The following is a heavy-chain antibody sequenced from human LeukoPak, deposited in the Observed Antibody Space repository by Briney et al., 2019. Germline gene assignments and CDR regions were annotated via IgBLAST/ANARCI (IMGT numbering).Heavy chain of an antibody. J-gene: IGHJ5*02. CDR1: GYTFTDYY. V-gene: IGHV1-2*02. CDR2: INPNSGGT. Sequence: ASVKVSCKASGYTFTDYYILWVRQAPGQGPEWMGWINPNSGGTNYAQKFQGRVTMTRDTSISTAYMELSRLRSDDTAVYYCARVTVGGYYGSGSPGPLSDPWGQGTLVTVSS. D-gene: IGHD3-10*01. CDR3: ARVTVGGYYGSGSPGPLSDP.